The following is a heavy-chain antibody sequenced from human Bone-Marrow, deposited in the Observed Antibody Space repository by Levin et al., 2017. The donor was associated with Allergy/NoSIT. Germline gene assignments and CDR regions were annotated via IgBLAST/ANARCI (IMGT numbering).Heavy chain of an antibody. CDR3: SRQSLTIRPTYCVYGMDV. D-gene: IGHD3-3*01. Sequence: GGSLRLSCQTSGYGFTTSWIGWVRQMPGKGLEWMGLIFPSASDTSYSPSFQGQVTMSVVKSTSTAYLQWSSLKASAPATSYCSRQSLTIRPTYCVYGMDVWGQGTTVTVSS. V-gene: IGHV5-51*01. CDR1: GYGFTTSW. CDR2: IFPSASDT. J-gene: IGHJ6*02.